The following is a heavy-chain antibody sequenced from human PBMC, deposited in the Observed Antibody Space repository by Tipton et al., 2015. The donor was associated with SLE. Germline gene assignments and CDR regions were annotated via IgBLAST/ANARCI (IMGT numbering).Heavy chain of an antibody. V-gene: IGHV4-59*08. D-gene: IGHD1-26*01. J-gene: IGHJ3*02. CDR1: NGSISSYY. CDR3: ASARVGATDAFDI. Sequence: TLSLTCIVSNGSISSYYWSWIRQPPGKGLEWIGYIYYSGSTNYNPSLKSRVTISVDTSKNQFSLKLSSVTAADTAVYYCASARVGATDAFDIWGQGTMVTVSS. CDR2: IYYSGST.